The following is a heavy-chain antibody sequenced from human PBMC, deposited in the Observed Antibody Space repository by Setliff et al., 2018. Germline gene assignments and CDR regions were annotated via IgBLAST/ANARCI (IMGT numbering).Heavy chain of an antibody. CDR2: INHSGST. Sequence: PSETLSLTCAVSGGSFSGYYWSWIRQRPGKGLEWIGEINHSGSTNYNPSLKSRVTISVDTSKNQFSLILRSVTAADTAVYYCARGRMRGSCSGPSCTYDPFDIWGQGTPVTVSS. CDR3: ARGRMRGSCSGPSCTYDPFDI. CDR1: GGSFSGYY. V-gene: IGHV4-34*01. D-gene: IGHD2-2*01. J-gene: IGHJ3*02.